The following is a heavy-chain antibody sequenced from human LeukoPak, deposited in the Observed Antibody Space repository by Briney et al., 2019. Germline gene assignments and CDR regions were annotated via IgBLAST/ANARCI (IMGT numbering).Heavy chain of an antibody. CDR2: IYYSGST. V-gene: IGHV4-59*08. D-gene: IGHD4-4*01. J-gene: IGHJ6*02. CDR3: ARMTTVKFGYYYYGMDV. CDR1: GGSISSYY. Sequence: SETLSLTCTVSGGSISSYYWSWLRQPPGKGLAWIGYIYYSGSTNYNPSLKSRVTISVDTSKNQFSLKLSSVTAADTAVYYCARMTTVKFGYYYYGMDVWGQGTTVTVSS.